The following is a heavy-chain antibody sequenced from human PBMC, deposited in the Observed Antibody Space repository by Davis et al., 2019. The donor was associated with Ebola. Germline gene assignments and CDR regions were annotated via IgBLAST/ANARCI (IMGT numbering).Heavy chain of an antibody. CDR1: GFVFSSYV. CDR3: ARDMNTAMVLYDYGMDV. J-gene: IGHJ6*04. V-gene: IGHV3-21*01. D-gene: IGHD5-18*01. Sequence: GESLKISCAASGFVFSSYVMSWVRQAPGKGLEWVSSISGSSYYIYYAVSVMGRFTISRDNAKNSLYLEMNSLRAEDTAVYYCARDMNTAMVLYDYGMDVWGKGTTVTVSS. CDR2: ISGSSYYI.